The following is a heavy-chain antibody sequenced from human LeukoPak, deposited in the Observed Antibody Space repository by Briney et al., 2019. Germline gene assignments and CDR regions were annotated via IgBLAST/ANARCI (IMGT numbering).Heavy chain of an antibody. Sequence: GWALRLSCSASGCTFSSYSMNWVRQAPGKGVEGVSSISSSSSYIYYADSLKGRFTISRDNAKNSLYLQMNSLKAEDTAVYYCARDGFAQYYYDSSGYGYFDYWVQGSLVTVSS. CDR1: GCTFSSYS. J-gene: IGHJ4*02. D-gene: IGHD3-22*01. CDR3: ARDGFAQYYYDSSGYGYFDY. V-gene: IGHV3-21*01. CDR2: ISSSSSYI.